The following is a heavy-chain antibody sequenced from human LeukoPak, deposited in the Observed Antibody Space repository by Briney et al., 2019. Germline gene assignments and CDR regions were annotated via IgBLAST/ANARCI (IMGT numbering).Heavy chain of an antibody. Sequence: GGSLRLSCAASGFTFSSYGMHWVRQAPGKGLEWVAVISYDGSNKYYADSVKGRFTISRDNSKNTLYLQMNSLRAEDTAVYYCAKGLGVYRYYYMDVWGKGTTVTVSS. CDR2: ISYDGSNK. CDR3: AKGLGVYRYYYMDV. J-gene: IGHJ6*03. CDR1: GFTFSSYG. D-gene: IGHD2-8*01. V-gene: IGHV3-30*18.